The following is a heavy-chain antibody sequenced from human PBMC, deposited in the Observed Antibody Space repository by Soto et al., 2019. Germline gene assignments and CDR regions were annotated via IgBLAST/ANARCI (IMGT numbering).Heavy chain of an antibody. Sequence: SETLSLTCSVSGGSISYYYWSWIRQPPGKGLEWIGYTYYGWNTNYNPSLKSRVTISVDTSKNQFSLKLISVTAADTAVYYCARDREYYDRSGLYFDYWGQGTLVTVSS. CDR2: TYYGWNT. J-gene: IGHJ4*02. D-gene: IGHD3-22*01. CDR1: GGSISYYY. V-gene: IGHV4-59*01. CDR3: ARDREYYDRSGLYFDY.